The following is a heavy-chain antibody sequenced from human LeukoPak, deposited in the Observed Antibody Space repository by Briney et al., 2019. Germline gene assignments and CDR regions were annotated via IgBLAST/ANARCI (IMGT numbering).Heavy chain of an antibody. CDR2: INTNTGNP. Sequence: GASVKVSCKASGYTFTSYAMNWVRQAPGQGLEGMGWINTNTGNPTYDQGFTGRFVFFLDTSVSTAYLQISSLKAEDTAVYYCASYYYDILTGYLRFDPWGQGTLVTVSS. CDR1: GYTFTSYA. CDR3: ASYYYDILTGYLRFDP. J-gene: IGHJ5*02. V-gene: IGHV7-4-1*02. D-gene: IGHD3-9*01.